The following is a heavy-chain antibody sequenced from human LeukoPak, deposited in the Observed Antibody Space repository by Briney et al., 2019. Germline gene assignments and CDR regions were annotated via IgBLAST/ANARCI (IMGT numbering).Heavy chain of an antibody. Sequence: TVKVSCKAPGGTFSSYSITWVRQAPGQGLEWMGGVAPLLETTNYAPKFRGRMTITADESTSTAYMELTSLRSDDTAVYYCARDRIVGALGWLDPWGQGTLVTVSS. J-gene: IGHJ5*02. CDR3: ARDRIVGALGWLDP. CDR1: GGTFSSYS. D-gene: IGHD1-26*01. CDR2: VAPLLETT. V-gene: IGHV1-69*13.